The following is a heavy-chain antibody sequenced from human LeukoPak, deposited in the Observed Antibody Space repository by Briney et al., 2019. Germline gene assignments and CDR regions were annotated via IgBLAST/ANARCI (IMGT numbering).Heavy chain of an antibody. CDR1: GGTFSSYA. D-gene: IGHD3-9*01. CDR2: IIPIFGTA. CDR3: ARAHYDILTGYYPFDY. V-gene: IGHV1-69*06. J-gene: IGHJ4*02. Sequence: SVKVSCKASGGTFSSYAISWVRQTPGQGLEWMGGIIPIFGTANYAQKFQGRVTITADKSTSTAYMELSSLRSEDTAVYYCARAHYDILTGYYPFDYWGQGTLVTVSS.